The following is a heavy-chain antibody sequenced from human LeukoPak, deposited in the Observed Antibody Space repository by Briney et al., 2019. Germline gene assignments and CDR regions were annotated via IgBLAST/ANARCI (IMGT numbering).Heavy chain of an antibody. CDR3: ARDPQDYDFWSGSPYGDY. CDR2: IKQDRSEK. CDR1: GFTFTNYW. V-gene: IGHV3-7*01. D-gene: IGHD3-3*01. Sequence: GGSLRLSCAASGFTFTNYWMSWVRQAPGKGLELVANIKQDRSEKYYVDSVKGRFTISRDNAKNSLYLQMNSLRAEDTAVYYCARDPQDYDFWSGSPYGDYWGQGTLVTVSS. J-gene: IGHJ4*02.